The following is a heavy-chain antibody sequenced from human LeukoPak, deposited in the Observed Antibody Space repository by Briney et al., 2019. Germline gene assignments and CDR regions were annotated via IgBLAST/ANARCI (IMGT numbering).Heavy chain of an antibody. CDR1: GLTFSSYA. CDR3: ARTRGGGTFQGWDF. CDR2: INWNSGIT. J-gene: IGHJ4*02. V-gene: IGHV3-20*04. Sequence: GRSLRLSCAAAGLTFSSYAMSWVRQAPGKGLEWVSGINWNSGITGYSDSVKGRFTLSRDNAENSLYLQMNNLRAEDTALYYCARTRGGGTFQGWDFWGQGTLVTVSS. D-gene: IGHD2-15*01.